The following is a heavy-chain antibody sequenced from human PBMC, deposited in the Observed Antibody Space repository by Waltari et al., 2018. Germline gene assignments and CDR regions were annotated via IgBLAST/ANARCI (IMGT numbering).Heavy chain of an antibody. CDR2: IYPCDADT. CDR3: AKDRVFYGDSGGWFDP. J-gene: IGHJ5*02. CDR1: GYSFTNYW. D-gene: IGHD4-17*01. Sequence: EVQLVQSGAEVKKPGESLKISCKGSGYSFTNYWIGWVRQMPGKGLEWMGIIYPCDADTRYSPSFQGQVTISADKSISTAYLQWSSLRAEDTAVYYCAKDRVFYGDSGGWFDPWGQGTLVTVSS. V-gene: IGHV5-51*01.